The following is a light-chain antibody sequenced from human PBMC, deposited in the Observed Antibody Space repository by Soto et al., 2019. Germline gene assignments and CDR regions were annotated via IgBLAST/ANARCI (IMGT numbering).Light chain of an antibody. V-gene: IGLV2-14*01. Sequence: QSVLTQPASVSGSPGQSITISCTGTSSDVGGYNYVSWYQQHPGKAPKLMIYEVSNRPSGVSKRFSGSKSGNTASLTISGLQGEDEADYYCSSYTDSGTLVFGGGTQLTVL. CDR2: EVS. J-gene: IGLJ7*01. CDR3: SSYTDSGTLV. CDR1: SSDVGGYNY.